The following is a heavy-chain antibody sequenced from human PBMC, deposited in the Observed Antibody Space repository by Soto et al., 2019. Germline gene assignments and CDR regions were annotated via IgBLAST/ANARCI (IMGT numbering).Heavy chain of an antibody. D-gene: IGHD6-19*01. J-gene: IGHJ4*02. CDR3: ASYSSGWS. CDR2: ISSSSSTI. CDR1: GFTFSSYS. V-gene: IGHV3-48*01. Sequence: EVQLVESGGGLVQPGGSLRLSCAASGFTFSSYSMNWVLQAPGKGLEWVSYISSSSSTIYYADSVKGRFTISRDNAKNSLYLQMNSLRAEDTAGYYFASYSSGWSWGQGTLVTVSS.